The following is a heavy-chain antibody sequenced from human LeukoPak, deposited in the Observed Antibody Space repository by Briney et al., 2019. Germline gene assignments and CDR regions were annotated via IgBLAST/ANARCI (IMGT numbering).Heavy chain of an antibody. CDR2: INTSGST. J-gene: IGHJ4*02. CDR1: GGPITSGSYY. CDR3: ARDHSGYFPAFDY. D-gene: IGHD3-22*01. V-gene: IGHV4-61*02. Sequence: PSETLSLTCSVSGGPITSGSYYWNWIRQSAGKGLEWIGRINTSGSTNYNPSLKSRVTISVDTSKNQFSLRLSSVTAADTAVYYCARDHSGYFPAFDYWGQGALVTVSS.